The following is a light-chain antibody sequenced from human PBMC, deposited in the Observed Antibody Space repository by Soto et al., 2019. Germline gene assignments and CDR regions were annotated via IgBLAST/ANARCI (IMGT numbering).Light chain of an antibody. V-gene: IGLV2-11*01. CDR3: CSYAGTYTYV. J-gene: IGLJ1*01. Sequence: QSALTQPASVSGSPGQSITISCTGTSSDVGGYYYVAWYQQHPGKAPKVVIYDVTERPSGVPDRFSGSWSDNTASLTISGLQAEDEADYYCCSYAGTYTYVFGTGTKLTVL. CDR1: SSDVGGYYY. CDR2: DVT.